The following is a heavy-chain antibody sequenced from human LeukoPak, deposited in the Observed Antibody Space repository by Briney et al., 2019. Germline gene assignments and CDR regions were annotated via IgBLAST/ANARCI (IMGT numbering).Heavy chain of an antibody. Sequence: GGSLRLSCAASGFTFSDAWMNWVRLAPGKGLEWVGRIKSRNRGETVDYAAPVKGRFTISRDDSKTTVYLQMNSLKTEDTAIYYCTTDGSTTLINTFDYWGQGTLVTVSS. CDR3: TTDGSTTLINTFDY. D-gene: IGHD1-26*01. J-gene: IGHJ4*02. V-gene: IGHV3-15*01. CDR2: IKSRNRGETV. CDR1: GFTFSDAW.